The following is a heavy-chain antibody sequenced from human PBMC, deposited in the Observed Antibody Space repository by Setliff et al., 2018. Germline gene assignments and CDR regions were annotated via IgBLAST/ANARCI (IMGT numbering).Heavy chain of an antibody. D-gene: IGHD1-26*01. J-gene: IGHJ6*02. Sequence: GASVKVSCKASGYTFTGYYMHWVRQAPGQGLEWMGIIYPSGGTTSYAQKFQGRVTMTRDTSTSTVYMELSSLRSEDTAVYYCARERRGDSGSYYNNYYYGMDVWGQGTTVTVSS. CDR1: GYTFTGYY. CDR3: ARERRGDSGSYYNNYYYGMDV. CDR2: IYPSGGTT. V-gene: IGHV1-46*01.